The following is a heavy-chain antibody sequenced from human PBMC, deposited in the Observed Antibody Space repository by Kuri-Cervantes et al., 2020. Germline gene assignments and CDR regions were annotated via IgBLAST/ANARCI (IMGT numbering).Heavy chain of an antibody. J-gene: IGHJ3*02. CDR2: ISAYNGDT. V-gene: IGHV1-18*01. CDR1: GNTFTTYG. CDR3: ARSRKVGAIVTDVFDI. D-gene: IGHD1-26*01. Sequence: ASVKVSCKASGNTFTTYGISWVRQAPGQGLEWMGWISAYNGDTNYAQKYLGRVTMTTDTSTNTAYLDLRSLRSDDTAVYYCARSRKVGAIVTDVFDIWGQGTMVTVSS.